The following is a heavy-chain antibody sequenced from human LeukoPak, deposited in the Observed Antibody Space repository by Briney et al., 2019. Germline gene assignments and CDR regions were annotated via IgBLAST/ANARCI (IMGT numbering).Heavy chain of an antibody. J-gene: IGHJ5*02. D-gene: IGHD3-3*01. CDR3: ARGRLRAIFGVVLLNWFDP. CDR2: IYYSGST. Sequence: PSETLSLTCTVSGGSISRYYWSWIRQPPGKGLEWLGYIYYSGSTNYNPSLKSRVTISVDTSKNQFSLKLSSVTAADTAVYYCARGRLRAIFGVVLLNWFDPWGQGTLVTVSS. V-gene: IGHV4-59*01. CDR1: GGSISRYY.